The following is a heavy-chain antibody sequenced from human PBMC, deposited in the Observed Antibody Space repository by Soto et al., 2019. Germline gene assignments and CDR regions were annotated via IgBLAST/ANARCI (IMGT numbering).Heavy chain of an antibody. CDR2: INAGNGNT. V-gene: IGHV1-3*01. CDR1: GYTFTSYA. D-gene: IGHD2-15*01. J-gene: IGHJ4*02. Sequence: GASVKVSCKASGYTFTSYAMHWVRQAPGQRLEWMGWINAGNGNTKYSQKFQGRVTITRDTSASTAYMELSSLRSEDTAVYYCARSDIVVVVAATSLDYWGQGTLVTVSS. CDR3: ARSDIVVVVAATSLDY.